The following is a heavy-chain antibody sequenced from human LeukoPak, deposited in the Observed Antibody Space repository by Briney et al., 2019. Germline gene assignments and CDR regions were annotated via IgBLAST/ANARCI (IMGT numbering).Heavy chain of an antibody. D-gene: IGHD4/OR15-4a*01. CDR2: VGGSGDTT. CDR3: AKGVHQLVYKYGMDV. J-gene: IGHJ6*01. V-gene: IGHV3-23*01. CDR1: GFTFNTHA. Sequence: GGSLRLSCAASGFTFNTHAMNWVRQAPGKGLEWVSGVGGSGDTTYYGDSVKGRFTISRDNSKNTLYLQMNSLRAEDTAVYYRAKGVHQLVYKYGMDVWGRGTTVTVSS.